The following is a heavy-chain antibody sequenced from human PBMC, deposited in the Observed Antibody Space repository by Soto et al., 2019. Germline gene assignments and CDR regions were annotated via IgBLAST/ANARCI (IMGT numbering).Heavy chain of an antibody. D-gene: IGHD6-19*01. CDR2: IWYDGSNK. V-gene: IGHV3-33*01. Sequence: QVHLVESGGGVVQPGRSLRLSCAASGFTFSSYGMHWVRQAPGKGLEWVAVIWYDGSNKDYADSVKGRFTISRDNSKNTLYLQMNSLRGEDTAVYYCARADSSGVAFDYWGQGTLVTVSS. CDR3: ARADSSGVAFDY. CDR1: GFTFSSYG. J-gene: IGHJ4*02.